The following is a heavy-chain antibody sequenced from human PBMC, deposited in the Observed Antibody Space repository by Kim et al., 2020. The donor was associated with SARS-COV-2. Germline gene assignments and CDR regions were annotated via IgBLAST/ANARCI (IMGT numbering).Heavy chain of an antibody. D-gene: IGHD2-15*01. V-gene: IGHV3-7*01. CDR2: IKQDGSDK. Sequence: GGSLRLSCAASGFTFSRYWMSWVRQAPGKGLEWVANIKQDGSDKYYVDSVKVRFTISSDNPKSSLYLQMNSLRAEDTAVYYCSRLIVAAIDYRVHGTL. CDR3: SRLIVAAIDY. J-gene: IGHJ4*01. CDR1: GFTFSRYW.